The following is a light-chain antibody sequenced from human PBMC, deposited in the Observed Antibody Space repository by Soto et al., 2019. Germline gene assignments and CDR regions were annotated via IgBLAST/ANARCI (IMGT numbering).Light chain of an antibody. Sequence: EIVLTQSPGTLSLSPVERATLSCRASQSVSNNYLAWYQQKPGQAPRLLIYGASSRATGIPDRFSGSGSGTEFTLTISSLQSEDFAVYYCQQYSNWPPITFGQGTRLEIK. CDR2: GAS. J-gene: IGKJ5*01. CDR1: QSVSNNY. V-gene: IGKV3-20*01. CDR3: QQYSNWPPIT.